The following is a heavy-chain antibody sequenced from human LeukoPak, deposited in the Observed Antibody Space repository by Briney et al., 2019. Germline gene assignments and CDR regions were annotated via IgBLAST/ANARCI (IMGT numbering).Heavy chain of an antibody. CDR1: GFPFSNYG. Sequence: QPGGSLRLACAASGFPFSNYGMALFRQAPGKGLEWVSTINIRADETHYADSVKGRFTISRDNSKSTLALQMTSLRVDDTAVYYCERDPSEYEYNRGWYRDFWGQGSQVIVSS. J-gene: IGHJ4*02. CDR3: ERDPSEYEYNRGWYRDF. D-gene: IGHD6-19*01. CDR2: INIRADET. V-gene: IGHV3-23*01.